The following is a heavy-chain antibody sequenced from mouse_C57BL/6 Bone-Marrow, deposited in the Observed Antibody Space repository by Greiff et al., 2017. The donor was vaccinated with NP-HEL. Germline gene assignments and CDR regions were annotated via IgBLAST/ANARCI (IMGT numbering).Heavy chain of an antibody. J-gene: IGHJ3*01. V-gene: IGHV5-4*03. Sequence: EVKVVESGGGLVKPGGSLKLSCAASGFTFSSYAMSWVGQTPEKRLEWVATISDGGSYTYYPDNVKGRFTISRDNAKNNLYLQMSHLKSEDTAMYYCARTEGGFAYWGQGTLVTVSA. CDR2: ISDGGSYT. CDR1: GFTFSSYA. CDR3: ARTEGGFAY.